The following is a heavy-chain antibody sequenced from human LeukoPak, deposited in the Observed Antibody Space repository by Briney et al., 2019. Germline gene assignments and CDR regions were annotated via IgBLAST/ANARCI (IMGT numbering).Heavy chain of an antibody. CDR1: EFSVGSNY. Sequence: PGGSLRLSCAASEFSVGSNYMTWVRQAPGKGLEWVSLIYSGGSTYYADSVKGRFTISRDNSKDTLYLQMNSLRAEDTAVYYRVIDYFDYWGQGTLVTVSS. D-gene: IGHD3-16*02. CDR2: IYSGGST. V-gene: IGHV3-66*01. J-gene: IGHJ4*02. CDR3: VIDYFDY.